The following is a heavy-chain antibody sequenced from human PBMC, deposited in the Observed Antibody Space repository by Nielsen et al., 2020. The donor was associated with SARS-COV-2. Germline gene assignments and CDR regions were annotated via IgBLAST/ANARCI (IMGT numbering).Heavy chain of an antibody. D-gene: IGHD1-26*01. CDR2: ISSSSSYI. CDR3: ARDRLVGTTRGGSLA. Sequence: GESLKISCAASGFTFSSYSMNWVRQAPGKGLEWVSSISSSSSYIYYADSVKGRFTISRDNAKNSLYLQMNSLRAEDTAVYYCARDRLVGTTRGGSLAWGQGTLVTVSS. J-gene: IGHJ5*02. V-gene: IGHV3-21*01. CDR1: GFTFSSYS.